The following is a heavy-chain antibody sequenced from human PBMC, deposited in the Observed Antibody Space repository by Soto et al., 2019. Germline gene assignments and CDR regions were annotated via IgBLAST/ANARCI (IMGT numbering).Heavy chain of an antibody. J-gene: IGHJ4*02. CDR1: GGSFSGYY. CDR3: ARGRTGHY. V-gene: IGHV4-34*01. CDR2: INHSGST. Sequence: SETLSLTCAVYGGSFSGYYWSWIRQPPGKGLEWIGEINHSGSTNYNPSLKSRVTISVDTSKNQFSLKLSSVTAADTAVYYCARGRTGHYWGQGTLVTVSS.